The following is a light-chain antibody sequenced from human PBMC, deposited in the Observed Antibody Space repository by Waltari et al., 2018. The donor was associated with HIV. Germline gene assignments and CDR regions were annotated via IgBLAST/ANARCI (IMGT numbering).Light chain of an antibody. CDR3: QSTDRSGTWV. Sequence: YELTQPPSVSVSPGQTARITCSGSELPKRYSHWFRQKPGQPPILLIYKDTERTSGISQQFSAAKAGTTVTLTINEVQAEDEADYLCQSTDRSGTWVFGGGTRLAVL. CDR2: KDT. CDR1: ELPKRY. J-gene: IGLJ3*02. V-gene: IGLV3-25*03.